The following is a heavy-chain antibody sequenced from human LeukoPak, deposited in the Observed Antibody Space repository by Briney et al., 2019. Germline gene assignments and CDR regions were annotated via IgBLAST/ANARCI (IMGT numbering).Heavy chain of an antibody. D-gene: IGHD2-21*01. CDR3: ARDPGYCGVKPCYFSYFEN. CDR1: GGSISSSPYY. J-gene: IGHJ4*02. V-gene: IGHV4-39*07. CDR2: VFYTGST. Sequence: SETLSLTCTVSGGSISSSPYYWGWIRQPPGKGLEWIGSVFYTGSTFYNPSLESRVTLSWDTSKNQFSLRLNSVTAADTAVYSWARDPGYCGVKPCYFSYFENGARETLVTVSS.